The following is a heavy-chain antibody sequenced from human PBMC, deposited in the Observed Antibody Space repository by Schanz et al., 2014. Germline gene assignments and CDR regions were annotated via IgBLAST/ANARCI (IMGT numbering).Heavy chain of an antibody. Sequence: EVQLLESGGGLVQPGGSLRLSCGVSGFTASSHSMNWVRQAPGKGLEWVSSISSRSSHIYYADSVKGRFTVSRDNAKNSVYLQMNDLSPGDTAVYYCARESSNDIVRVPDAVFDHWGQGILVTVSS. D-gene: IGHD2-2*01. V-gene: IGHV3-21*01. CDR1: GFTASSHS. CDR3: ARESSNDIVRVPDAVFDH. CDR2: ISSRSSHI. J-gene: IGHJ4*02.